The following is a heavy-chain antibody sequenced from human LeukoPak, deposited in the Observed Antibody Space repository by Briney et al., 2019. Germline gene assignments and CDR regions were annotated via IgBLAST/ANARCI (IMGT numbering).Heavy chain of an antibody. Sequence: SETLSLTCTVPGGSMSSGDYYWSWIRQPPGKGLEWIAYMYYSGSTYYNPSLKSRVTMSADTSKNQLSLKLSSVTAADTAVYYCARPYYYDSRIDPWGQGILVTVSS. CDR1: GGSMSSGDYY. CDR3: ARPYYYDSRIDP. V-gene: IGHV4-30-4*01. J-gene: IGHJ5*02. CDR2: MYYSGST. D-gene: IGHD3-22*01.